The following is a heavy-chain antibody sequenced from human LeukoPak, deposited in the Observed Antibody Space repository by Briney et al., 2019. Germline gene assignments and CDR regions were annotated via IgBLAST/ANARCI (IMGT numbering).Heavy chain of an antibody. CDR3: ARPEWIQGAFDI. Sequence: NLGESLKISCKGSGYSFTSYWIGWVRQMPGKGLEWMGIIYPGDSDTRYSPSFQGQVTFSADKSISTAYLQWSSLKASDTAMYYCARPEWIQGAFDIWGQGTMVTVSS. CDR2: IYPGDSDT. CDR1: GYSFTSYW. D-gene: IGHD5-18*01. V-gene: IGHV5-51*01. J-gene: IGHJ3*02.